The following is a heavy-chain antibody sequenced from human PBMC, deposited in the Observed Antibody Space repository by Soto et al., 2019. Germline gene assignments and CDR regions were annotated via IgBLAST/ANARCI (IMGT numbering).Heavy chain of an antibody. Sequence: GGSLRLSCAASGFTFSSYAMSWVRQAPGKGLEWVSAISGSGGSTYYADSVKGRFTISRDNSKNTLYLQMNSLRAEDTAVYYCAKVGYCSSTSCQKSDFDYWGQGTLVTVSS. CDR3: AKVGYCSSTSCQKSDFDY. V-gene: IGHV3-23*01. D-gene: IGHD2-2*03. CDR2: ISGSGGST. CDR1: GFTFSSYA. J-gene: IGHJ4*02.